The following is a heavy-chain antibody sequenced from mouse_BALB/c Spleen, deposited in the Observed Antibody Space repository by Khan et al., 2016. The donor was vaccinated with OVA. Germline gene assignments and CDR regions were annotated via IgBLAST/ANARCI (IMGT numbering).Heavy chain of an antibody. CDR3: VRSASYGDYVEAWFAY. J-gene: IGHJ3*01. CDR2: INPYNGGT. Sequence: EVQLQQSGPELVKPGASMKMSCKASGYSFTGYTMNWVKQSHVKNLEWIGLINPYNGGTAYNQKFRGKAPLTVDKSSNTAYMELLSLTSEDSAVYYCVRSASYGDYVEAWFAYWGQGTLVTVSA. CDR1: GYSFTGYT. V-gene: IGHV1-37*01. D-gene: IGHD2-13*01.